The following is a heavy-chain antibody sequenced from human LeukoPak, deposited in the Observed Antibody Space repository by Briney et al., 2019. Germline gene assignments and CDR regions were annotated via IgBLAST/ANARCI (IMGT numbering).Heavy chain of an antibody. CDR2: TRNKANSYTT. V-gene: IGHV3-72*01. CDR3: ASLDILTASHYDY. J-gene: IGHJ4*02. CDR1: GFTFSDHY. Sequence: GGSLRLSCAASGFTFSDHYMDWVRQAPGKWLEWVGRTRNKANSYTTEYAASVKGRFTISRDDSKNSLYLQMNSLKTEDTAVYYCASLDILTASHYDYWGQGTLVTVSS. D-gene: IGHD3-9*01.